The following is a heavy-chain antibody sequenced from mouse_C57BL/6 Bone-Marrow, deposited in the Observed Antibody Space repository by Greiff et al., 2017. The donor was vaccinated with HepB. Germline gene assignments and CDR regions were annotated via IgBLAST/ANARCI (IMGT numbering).Heavy chain of an antibody. CDR2: INPSSGDT. Sequence: VQLQESGAELARPGASVKMSCKASGYTFTSYTMHWVKQRPGQGLEWIGYINPSSGDTKYNQKFKDKATLTADKSSSTAYMQLRSLTSEASAVYYCARRFCAYFFDFCGQGPTLTVSS. V-gene: IGHV1-4*01. CDR3: ARRFCAYFFDF. CDR1: GYTFTSYT. D-gene: IGHD6-1*01. J-gene: IGHJ2*01.